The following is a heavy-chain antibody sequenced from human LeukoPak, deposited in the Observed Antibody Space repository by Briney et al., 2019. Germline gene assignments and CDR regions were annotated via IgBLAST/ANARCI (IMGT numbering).Heavy chain of an antibody. Sequence: SETLSLTCIVSGGSISSSSYYWGWIRQPPGKGLEWIGSIYYSGSTYYNPSLKSRVAISVDTSKNQFSLKLSSVTAADTAVYYCARDLRMTTVTTVYHAFDIWGQGTMVTVSS. D-gene: IGHD4-17*01. CDR2: IYYSGST. CDR1: GGSISSSSYY. J-gene: IGHJ3*02. CDR3: ARDLRMTTVTTVYHAFDI. V-gene: IGHV4-39*07.